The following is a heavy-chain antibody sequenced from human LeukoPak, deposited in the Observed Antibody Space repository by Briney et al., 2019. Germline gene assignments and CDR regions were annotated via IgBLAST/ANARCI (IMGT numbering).Heavy chain of an antibody. CDR2: IYSGGSP. CDR3: ARMATAFDY. J-gene: IGHJ4*02. D-gene: IGHD1-1*01. Sequence: PGGSLRLSCAASGFTVTSTYMSWVRQAPGKGLEWVSVIYSGGSPYYADSVKGRFTISRDNAKNTLYLQMNSLRAEDTAVYYCARMATAFDYWGQGTLVTVSS. CDR1: GFTVTSTY. V-gene: IGHV3-66*01.